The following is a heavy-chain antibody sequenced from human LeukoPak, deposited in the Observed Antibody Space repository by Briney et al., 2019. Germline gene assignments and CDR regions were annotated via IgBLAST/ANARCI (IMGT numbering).Heavy chain of an antibody. J-gene: IGHJ4*02. Sequence: SVKVSCKASGGTFSSYAISWVRQAPGQGLEWMGGIIPIFGTANYAQKFQGRVTMTTDTSTSTAYMELRSLRSDDTAVYYCARDLEYSSSQFDYWGQGTLVTVSS. V-gene: IGHV1-69*05. D-gene: IGHD6-6*01. CDR3: ARDLEYSSSQFDY. CDR2: IIPIFGTA. CDR1: GGTFSSYA.